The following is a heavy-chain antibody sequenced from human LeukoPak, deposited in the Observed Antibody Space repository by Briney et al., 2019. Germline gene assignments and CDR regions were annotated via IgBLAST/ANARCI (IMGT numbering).Heavy chain of an antibody. Sequence: GGSLRLSCAASGFTFTTYGMHWVRQAPGKGLEWVALIWYDGSGECYAESVKGRFTISRDNSKNTVYLQMNSLRAEDTAVYYCARDRLSSSQNNYFDYWGQGTLVTVSS. J-gene: IGHJ4*02. D-gene: IGHD6-13*01. CDR3: ARDRLSSSQNNYFDY. CDR2: IWYDGSGE. CDR1: GFTFTTYG. V-gene: IGHV3-33*01.